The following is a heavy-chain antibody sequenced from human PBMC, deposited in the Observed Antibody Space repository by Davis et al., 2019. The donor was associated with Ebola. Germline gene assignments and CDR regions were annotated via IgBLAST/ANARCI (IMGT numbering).Heavy chain of an antibody. D-gene: IGHD3-3*01. CDR2: IGVYNGAT. J-gene: IGHJ4*02. CDR3: ARDRTLAVDFWSGFYFFDS. Sequence: ASVKVSCKASGYTFSNYGISWVRQAPGLGLEWMAWIGVYNGATSYAEMLQGRVTVTTDTSTSTVYMELTSLRSEDTAIYYCARDRTLAVDFWSGFYFFDSWGQGTLVTVSS. V-gene: IGHV1-18*01. CDR1: GYTFSNYG.